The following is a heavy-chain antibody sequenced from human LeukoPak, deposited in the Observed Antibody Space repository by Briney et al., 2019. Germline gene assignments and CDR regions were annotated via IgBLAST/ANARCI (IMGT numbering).Heavy chain of an antibody. V-gene: IGHV4-34*01. CDR1: GGSFSGYY. CDR3: ARGAERDFQH. D-gene: IGHD5-24*01. CDR2: INHSGST. Sequence: PSESLSLTCAVYGGSFSGYYWSWIRQPPGKGLEWIGEINHSGSTNYNPSLKSRVTISVDTSKNQFSLKLSSVTAADTAVYYRARGAERDFQHWGQGTLVTVSS. J-gene: IGHJ1*01.